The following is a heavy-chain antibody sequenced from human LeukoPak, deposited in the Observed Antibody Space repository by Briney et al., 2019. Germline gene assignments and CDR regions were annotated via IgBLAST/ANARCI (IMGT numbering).Heavy chain of an antibody. D-gene: IGHD5-18*01. Sequence: GGSLRLSCAASGFTFSIYEMNWVRQAPGKGLEWVSYISSSGSTKYYADSVKGRFIISRDNAKHSLYLQMNSLRAEDTAVYYCARDHPIRGYSYGCLDYWGQGTLVTVSS. CDR1: GFTFSIYE. CDR3: ARDHPIRGYSYGCLDY. V-gene: IGHV3-48*03. J-gene: IGHJ4*02. CDR2: ISSSGSTK.